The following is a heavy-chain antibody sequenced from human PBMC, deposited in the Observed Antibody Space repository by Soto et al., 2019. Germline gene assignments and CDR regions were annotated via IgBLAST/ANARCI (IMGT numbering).Heavy chain of an antibody. D-gene: IGHD6-13*01. CDR1: EGTFNSYA. Sequence: QAQVVQSGAEVRKPGSSVKLSCKASEGTFNSYAIAWVRQAPGQGLEWMGGIIPYYNTLNYAQKFQDRVTITADDSTNTGYMELSSLRSDDTAVYFCASAASRWYPYVFDSWAQGTLVTVSS. J-gene: IGHJ4*02. V-gene: IGHV1-69*01. CDR2: IIPYYNTL. CDR3: ASAASRWYPYVFDS.